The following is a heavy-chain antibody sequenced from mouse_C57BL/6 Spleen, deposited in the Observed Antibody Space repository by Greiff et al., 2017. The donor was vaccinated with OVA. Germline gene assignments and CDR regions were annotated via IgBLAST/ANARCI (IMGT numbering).Heavy chain of an antibody. D-gene: IGHD2-5*01. V-gene: IGHV2-2*01. CDR1: GFSLTSYG. CDR3: ARHSNPFYAMDY. J-gene: IGHJ4*01. CDR2: IWRGGGT. Sequence: QVQLQQSGPGLVQPSQSLSITCTVSGFSLTSYGVHWVRQSPGKGLEWLGVIWRGGGTDYNEAFISRLSISKDNYKSQDFLKMNSQQGDDTAIYYCARHSNPFYAMDYWGQGTSVTVSS.